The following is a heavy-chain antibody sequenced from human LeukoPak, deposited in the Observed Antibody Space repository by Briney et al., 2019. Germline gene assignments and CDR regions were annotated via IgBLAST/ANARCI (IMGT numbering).Heavy chain of an antibody. Sequence: PSETLSLTCAVYGGSFSGYYWTWIRQSPGRGREWIGEINPSGSTYYNPSLKSRLTISRDTSKNQFSLRLSSVTAADTAVYYCARGRQEISMILVVMTGVSYYLDVWGKGTTVTVS. CDR1: GGSFSGYY. V-gene: IGHV4-34*01. D-gene: IGHD3-22*01. CDR3: ARGRQEISMILVVMTGVSYYLDV. CDR2: INPSGST. J-gene: IGHJ6*03.